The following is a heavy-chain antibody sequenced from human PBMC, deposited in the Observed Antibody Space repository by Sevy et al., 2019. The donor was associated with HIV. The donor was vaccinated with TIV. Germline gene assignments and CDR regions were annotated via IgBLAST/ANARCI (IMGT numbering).Heavy chain of an antibody. D-gene: IGHD2-2*01. V-gene: IGHV3-33*01. J-gene: IGHJ6*02. CDR2: IWYDGSNK. Sequence: GGSLRLSCAASGFTFSSYGMHWVRQAPGKGLEWVAVIWYDGSNKYYADSVKGRFTISRDKSKNTLYLQMNSLRAEDTAVYYCARGGCSSTSCYGPNYYGMDVWGQGTTVTVSS. CDR3: ARGGCSSTSCYGPNYYGMDV. CDR1: GFTFSSYG.